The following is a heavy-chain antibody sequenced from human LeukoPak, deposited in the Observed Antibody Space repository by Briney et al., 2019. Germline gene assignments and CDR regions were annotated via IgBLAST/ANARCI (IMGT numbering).Heavy chain of an antibody. D-gene: IGHD5-12*01. CDR2: IYYSGST. CDR3: ARGGGYDCRYFDY. J-gene: IGHJ4*02. CDR1: GGSISSYY. V-gene: IGHV4-59*01. Sequence: SETLSLTCTVSGGSISSYYWSWIRQPPGKGLEWIGYIYYSGSTNYNPSLKSRVTISVDTSKNQFSLKLSSVTAADTAVYYCARGGGYDCRYFDYWGQGTLVTVSS.